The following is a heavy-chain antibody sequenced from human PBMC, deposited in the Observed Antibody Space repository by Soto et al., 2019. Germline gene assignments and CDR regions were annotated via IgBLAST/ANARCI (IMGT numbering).Heavy chain of an antibody. CDR2: ICTSGST. J-gene: IGHJ6*02. D-gene: IGHD3-22*01. V-gene: IGHV4-4*07. CDR3: ARXSGRNYYDSSGGEGMDV. CDR1: GGSISSYY. Sequence: PSETLSLTCTVSGGSISSYYWSWIRQPAGKGLEWIGRICTSGSTNYNPSLKSRVTMSVDSSKNQFSLKLSSVTAADTAVYYCARXSGRNYYDSSGGEGMDVWGQGTTVTVSS.